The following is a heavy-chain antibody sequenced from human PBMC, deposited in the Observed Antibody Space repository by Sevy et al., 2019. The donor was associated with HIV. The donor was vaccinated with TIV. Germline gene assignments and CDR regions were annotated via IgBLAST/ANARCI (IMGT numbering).Heavy chain of an antibody. CDR3: ARDGGGGTTNAGMDV. V-gene: IGHV1-2*06. J-gene: IGHJ6*02. CDR1: GYTFTGDY. Sequence: ASVKVSCKASGYTFTGDYLHWVRQAPGHGLEWMGRVFPNSGGTNYAQKFQGRVTMTRDTSISTAYMELSRLRSDETAVYYCARDGGGGTTNAGMDVWGQGTTVTVSS. CDR2: VFPNSGGT. D-gene: IGHD1-7*01.